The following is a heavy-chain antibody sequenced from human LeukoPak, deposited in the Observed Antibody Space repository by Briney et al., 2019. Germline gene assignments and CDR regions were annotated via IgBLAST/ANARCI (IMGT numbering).Heavy chain of an antibody. CDR2: IYSGGGT. J-gene: IGHJ6*04. V-gene: IGHV3-53*01. D-gene: IGHD3-10*01. Sequence: PGGSLRLSCAASGFTVSSNYMTWVRQTPGKGLEWVSVIYSGGGTYYADSVKGRFTISRDNSKNALYLQMNSLRAEDTAVYYCATQASATMVRGRPYYYYGMDVWDKGTTVTVSS. CDR3: ATQASATMVRGRPYYYYGMDV. CDR1: GFTVSSNY.